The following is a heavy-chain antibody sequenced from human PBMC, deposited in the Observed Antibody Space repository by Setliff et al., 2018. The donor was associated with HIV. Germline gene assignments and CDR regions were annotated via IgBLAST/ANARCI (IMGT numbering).Heavy chain of an antibody. D-gene: IGHD1-26*01. CDR2: ISGSGGST. J-gene: IGHJ4*02. V-gene: IGHV3-23*01. Sequence: LRLSCAASGFTFSTYPMSWVRQAPGKGLEWVSGISGSGGSTYYADSVKGRFTISRDNSKNTLYLQMNSLRAEDTAVYYCAKSRESYSGVDYFDYWGQGTLVTVS. CDR1: GFTFSTYP. CDR3: AKSRESYSGVDYFDY.